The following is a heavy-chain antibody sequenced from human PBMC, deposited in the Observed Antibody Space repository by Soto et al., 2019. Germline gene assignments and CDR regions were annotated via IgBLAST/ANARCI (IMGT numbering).Heavy chain of an antibody. CDR1: GGTFSSYA. V-gene: IGHV1-69*13. J-gene: IGHJ4*02. D-gene: IGHD6-19*01. Sequence: SVKVSCKASGGTFSSYAISWVRQAPGQGLEWMGGITPIFGTANYAQKFQGRVTITADESTSTAYMELSSLRSEDTAVYYCAAAEGGYSSGWYFDYFDYWGQGTLVTVSS. CDR3: AAAEGGYSSGWYFDYFDY. CDR2: ITPIFGTA.